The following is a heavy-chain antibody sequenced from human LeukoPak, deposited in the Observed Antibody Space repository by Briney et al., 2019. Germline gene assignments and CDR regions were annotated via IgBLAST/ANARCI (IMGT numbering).Heavy chain of an antibody. D-gene: IGHD6-13*01. Sequence: AAVTVSCKGSGYTFTSYYMLWVRQPPGQGLEWMGIINPSGGSTSYAQKFHGRVTMSRDMSTSTVYMEMSSLRSEDTAVYYCARQYSSSWGEFDYWGRATLVTVSS. J-gene: IGHJ4*02. CDR3: ARQYSSSWGEFDY. CDR2: INPSGGST. V-gene: IGHV1-46*01. CDR1: GYTFTSYY.